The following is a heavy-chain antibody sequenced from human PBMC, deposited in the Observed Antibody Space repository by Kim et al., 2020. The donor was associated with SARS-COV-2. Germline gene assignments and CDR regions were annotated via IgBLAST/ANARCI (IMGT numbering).Heavy chain of an antibody. CDR3: ARGRHCSGGSCYFGYYYYGMDV. D-gene: IGHD2-15*01. CDR2: MNPNSGNT. CDR1: GYTFTSYD. J-gene: IGHJ6*02. V-gene: IGHV1-8*01. Sequence: ASVKVSCKASGYTFTSYDINWVRQATGQGLEWMGWMNPNSGNTGYAQKFQGRVTMTRNTSISTAYMELSSLRSEDTAVYYCARGRHCSGGSCYFGYYYYGMDVWGQGTTVTVSS.